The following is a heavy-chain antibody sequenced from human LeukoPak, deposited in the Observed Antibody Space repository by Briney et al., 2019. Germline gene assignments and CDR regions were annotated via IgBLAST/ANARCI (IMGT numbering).Heavy chain of an antibody. Sequence: TGESLKISCKASGYTFSDYWIGWVRQAPGKGLEWVANIKQDGSEKYYVDSVKGRFTISRDNSKNTLYLQMNSLRAEDTAVYYCAKGGVIVGALWGQGTLVTVSS. CDR2: IKQDGSEK. CDR3: AKGGVIVGAL. V-gene: IGHV3-7*01. CDR1: GYTFSDYW. J-gene: IGHJ4*02. D-gene: IGHD1-26*01.